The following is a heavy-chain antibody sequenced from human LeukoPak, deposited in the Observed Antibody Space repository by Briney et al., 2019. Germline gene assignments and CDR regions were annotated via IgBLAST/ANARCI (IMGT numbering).Heavy chain of an antibody. J-gene: IGHJ5*02. D-gene: IGHD3-3*01. Sequence: SETLSLTCTVSGGSISSSSYYWGWIRQPPGKGLEWIGSIYYSGSTYYNPSLKSRVTISVDTPKNQFSLKLSSVTAADTAVYYCARTGYYDFWSGRDWFDPWGQGTLVTVSS. CDR1: GGSISSSSYY. V-gene: IGHV4-39*01. CDR2: IYYSGST. CDR3: ARTGYYDFWSGRDWFDP.